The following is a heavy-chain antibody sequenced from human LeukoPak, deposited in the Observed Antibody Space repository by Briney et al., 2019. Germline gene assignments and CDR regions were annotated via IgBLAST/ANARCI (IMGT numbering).Heavy chain of an antibody. CDR3: ARAEEGWIAAAGDYYYYGMDV. V-gene: IGHV3-21*01. Sequence: GGSVRLSCAASGFTFSSYSMNWVRQAPGKGLEWVSSIRCRSSYIYYADSVKGRFTISRDNAKNSLYLQMNSLRAEDTAVYYCARAEEGWIAAAGDYYYYGMDVWGQGTTVTVPS. D-gene: IGHD6-13*01. CDR1: GFTFSSYS. J-gene: IGHJ6*02. CDR2: IRCRSSYI.